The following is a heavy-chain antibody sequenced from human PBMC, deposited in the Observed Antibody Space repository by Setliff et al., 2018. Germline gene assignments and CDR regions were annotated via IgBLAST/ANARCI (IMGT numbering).Heavy chain of an antibody. CDR2: IIPLLETA. V-gene: IGHV1-69*05. CDR1: GDTFSTYA. J-gene: IGHJ4*02. CDR3: ARGGMAAANRKGVFEY. D-gene: IGHD6-13*01. Sequence: SVKVSCKASGDTFSTYALSWVRQAPGQGLEWMGGIIPLLETAKYAKSFQGRVTMNTDTSTSTFYMEVNILRSDDTAVYYCARGGMAAANRKGVFEYWGQGTLVTVSS.